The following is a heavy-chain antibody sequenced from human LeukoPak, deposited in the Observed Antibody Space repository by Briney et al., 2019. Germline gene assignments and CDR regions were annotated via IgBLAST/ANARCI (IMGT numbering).Heavy chain of an antibody. J-gene: IGHJ4*02. CDR1: GGSISSYY. CDR2: IYYSGST. V-gene: IGHV4-59*01. D-gene: IGHD2-15*01. Sequence: KSSETLSLTCTVSGGSISSYYWGWIRQPPGKGLEWIGYIYYSGSTNYNPSLKSRVTISVDTSKNQFSLKLSSVTAADTAVYYCARAAWRGYCSGGSCPYYFDYWGQGTLVTVSS. CDR3: ARAAWRGYCSGGSCPYYFDY.